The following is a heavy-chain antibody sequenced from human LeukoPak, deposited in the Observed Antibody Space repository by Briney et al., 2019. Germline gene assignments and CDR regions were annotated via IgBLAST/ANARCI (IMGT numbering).Heavy chain of an antibody. CDR1: GGSFSGYY. D-gene: IGHD3-10*01. J-gene: IGHJ4*02. V-gene: IGHV4-34*01. Sequence: SETLSLTCAVYGGSFSGYYWSWIRQPPGKGLEWIGEINHSGSTNYNPSLKSRVTISVDTSKNQFSLKLSSVTAADTAVYYCARASYYYGSGSSKGLSFYFDYWGQGTLVTVSS. CDR2: INHSGST. CDR3: ARASYYYGSGSSKGLSFYFDY.